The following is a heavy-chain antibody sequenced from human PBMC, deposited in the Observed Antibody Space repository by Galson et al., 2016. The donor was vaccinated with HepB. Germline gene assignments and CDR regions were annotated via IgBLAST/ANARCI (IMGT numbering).Heavy chain of an antibody. CDR1: GDSVSSNSAG. J-gene: IGHJ4*02. V-gene: IGHV6-1*01. D-gene: IGHD7-27*01. CDR3: ARSYLLGRGFGS. Sequence: CAISGDSVSSNSAGWYWIRQSPSRGLEWVGRTYYRSKWHFDYAESVKSRITINPDTAKNQSSLQLNSVTPEDTAIYYCARSYLLGRGFGSWGQGTLVTVSS. CDR2: TYYRSKWHF.